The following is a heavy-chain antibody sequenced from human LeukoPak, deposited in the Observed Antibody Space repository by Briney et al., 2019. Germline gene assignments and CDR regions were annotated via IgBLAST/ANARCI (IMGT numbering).Heavy chain of an antibody. J-gene: IGHJ6*02. Sequence: GASVKVSCKASGGTFSSYAISWVRQAPGQGLEWMGRINPNSGGTNYAQKFQGRVTMTRDTSISTAYMELSRLRSDDTAVYYCARDRRATVTTPFYYYYGMDVWGQGTTVTVSS. D-gene: IGHD4-17*01. CDR1: GGTFSSYA. CDR3: ARDRRATVTTPFYYYYGMDV. CDR2: INPNSGGT. V-gene: IGHV1-2*06.